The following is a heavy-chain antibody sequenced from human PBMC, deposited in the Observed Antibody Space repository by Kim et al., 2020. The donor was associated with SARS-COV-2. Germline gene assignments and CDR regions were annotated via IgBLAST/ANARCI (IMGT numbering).Heavy chain of an antibody. D-gene: IGHD3-10*01. CDR2: IKQDGSEK. J-gene: IGHJ6*02. Sequence: GGSLRLSCAASGFTFSSYWMSWVRQAPGKGLEWVANIKQDGSEKYYVDSVKGRFTISRDNAKNSLYLQMNSLRAEDTAVYYCARVAPITIVRGVMPYYYYGRDDWGQGTTVTVSS. CDR3: ARVAPITIVRGVMPYYYYGRDD. CDR1: GFTFSSYW. V-gene: IGHV3-7*03.